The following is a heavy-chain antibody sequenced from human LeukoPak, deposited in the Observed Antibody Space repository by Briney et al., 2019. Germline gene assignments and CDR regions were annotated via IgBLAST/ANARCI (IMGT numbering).Heavy chain of an antibody. CDR2: ISYDGSNK. CDR1: GFTFSSYG. D-gene: IGHD2-15*01. Sequence: GGSLRLSCAASGFTFSSYGMHWVRQAPGKGLEWVAVISYDGSNKYYADSVKGRFTIPRDNSKNTLYLQMNSLRAEDTAVYYCAKRYCSGGSCSSLGAFDIWGQGTMVTVSS. V-gene: IGHV3-30*18. CDR3: AKRYCSGGSCSSLGAFDI. J-gene: IGHJ3*02.